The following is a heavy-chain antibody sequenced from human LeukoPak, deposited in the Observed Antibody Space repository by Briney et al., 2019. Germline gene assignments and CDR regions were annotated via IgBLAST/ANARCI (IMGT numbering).Heavy chain of an antibody. Sequence: PSQTLSLTCTVSGGSISSYYGSWIRQPPGNGVGWIGYVYYSERANYNPSLKRRVTISVDTSKNQFSLKVSSVTAADTAIYYCAGGTYYYFDYWGQGTLVTVSS. D-gene: IGHD1-26*01. J-gene: IGHJ4*02. CDR2: VYYSERA. CDR1: GGSISSYY. CDR3: AGGTYYYFDY. V-gene: IGHV4-59*01.